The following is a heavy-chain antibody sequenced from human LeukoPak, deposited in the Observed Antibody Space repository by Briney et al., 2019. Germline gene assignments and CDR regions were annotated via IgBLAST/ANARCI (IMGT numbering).Heavy chain of an antibody. CDR3: ARTLDYRRTQGYYYYMDV. Sequence: GGSLRLPCAASGFIFSTYDMHWVRQAPGKGLEWVAVISYDGSNKYYADSVKGRFTISRDNSKNTLYLQMNSLRAEDTAVFYCARTLDYRRTQGYYYYMDVWGKGTTVTVSS. V-gene: IGHV3-30*03. CDR2: ISYDGSNK. J-gene: IGHJ6*03. D-gene: IGHD4-11*01. CDR1: GFIFSTYD.